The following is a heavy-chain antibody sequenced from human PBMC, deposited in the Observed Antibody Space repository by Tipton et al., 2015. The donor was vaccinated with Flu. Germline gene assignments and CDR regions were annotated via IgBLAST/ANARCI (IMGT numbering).Heavy chain of an antibody. D-gene: IGHD1-1*01. CDR3: ARGAGGPATAYDC. CDR1: GGSISTYY. J-gene: IGHJ4*02. CDR2: IYTSGST. Sequence: LRLSCTVSGGSISTYYWSWIRQPAGKGLEWIGHIYTSGSTNYNPSLKSRVTMSVDTSKNQFSLRLSSVTAADTAVYYCARGAGGPATAYDCWGQGTLVTVSS. V-gene: IGHV4-4*07.